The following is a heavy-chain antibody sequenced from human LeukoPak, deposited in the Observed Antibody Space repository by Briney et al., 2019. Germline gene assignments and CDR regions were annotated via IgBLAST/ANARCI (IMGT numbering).Heavy chain of an antibody. D-gene: IGHD1-26*01. CDR3: ARDEVGAIYFDY. CDR2: MNPNSGNT. Sequence: ASVKVSCKASGYTFTSYDINWVRQATGQGLEWMGWMNPNSGNTGYAQKFQDRVTVTRNTSISTAYMELSSLRSEDTAVYYCARDEVGAIYFDYWGQGTLVTVSS. CDR1: GYTFTSYD. J-gene: IGHJ4*02. V-gene: IGHV1-8*01.